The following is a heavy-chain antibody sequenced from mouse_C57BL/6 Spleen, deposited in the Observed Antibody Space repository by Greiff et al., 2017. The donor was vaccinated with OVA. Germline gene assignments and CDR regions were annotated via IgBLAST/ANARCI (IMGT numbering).Heavy chain of an antibody. J-gene: IGHJ2*01. CDR3: TREDSNYYFDY. D-gene: IGHD2-5*01. CDR2: ISSGGDYI. V-gene: IGHV5-9-1*02. Sequence: EVQRVESGEGLVKPGGSLKLSCAASGFTFSSYAMSWVRQTPEKRLEWVAYISSGGDYIYYADTVKGRFTISRDNARNTLYLQMSSLKSEDTAMYYCTREDSNYYFDYWGQGTTLTVSS. CDR1: GFTFSSYA.